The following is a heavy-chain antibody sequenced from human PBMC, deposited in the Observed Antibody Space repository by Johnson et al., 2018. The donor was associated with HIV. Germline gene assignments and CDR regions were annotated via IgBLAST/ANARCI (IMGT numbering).Heavy chain of an antibody. CDR3: AKDLGIVGAVRRTFDI. J-gene: IGHJ3*02. D-gene: IGHD1-26*01. Sequence: QVQLVESGGGLIQPGGSLRLSCVASGFTFSDYYMTWIRQAPGKGLEWVSYISSSGSTIYYADSVKGRFTISRDNSKNTLYLQMNSLRAEDTAVYYCAKDLGIVGAVRRTFDIWGQGTMVTVSS. CDR1: GFTFSDYY. V-gene: IGHV3-11*04. CDR2: ISSSGSTI.